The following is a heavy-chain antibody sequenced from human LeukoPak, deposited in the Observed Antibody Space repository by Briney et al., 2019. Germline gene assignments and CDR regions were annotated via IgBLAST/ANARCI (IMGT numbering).Heavy chain of an antibody. J-gene: IGHJ4*02. CDR2: ISSSSSYI. CDR1: GFTFSSYS. CDR3: ARDGGIAAAGDPFDY. V-gene: IGHV3-21*01. D-gene: IGHD6-13*01. Sequence: GGSLRLSRAASGFTFSSYSMNWVRQAPGKGLEWVSSISSSSSYIYYADSVKGRFTISRDNAKNSLYLQMNSLRAEDTAVYYCARDGGIAAAGDPFDYWGQGTLVTVSS.